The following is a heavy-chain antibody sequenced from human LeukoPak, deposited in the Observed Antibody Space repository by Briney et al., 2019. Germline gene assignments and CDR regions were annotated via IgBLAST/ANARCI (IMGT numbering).Heavy chain of an antibody. Sequence: GGSLRLSCAASGFTFSSYSMNWVRQAPGKGLEWASSISSSSSYIYYADSVKGRFTISRDNAKNSLYLQMNSLRAEDTAVYYCARDLSRDCSSTSCYTFDPWGQGTLVTVSS. D-gene: IGHD2-2*02. CDR2: ISSSSSYI. CDR1: GFTFSSYS. J-gene: IGHJ5*02. V-gene: IGHV3-21*01. CDR3: ARDLSRDCSSTSCYTFDP.